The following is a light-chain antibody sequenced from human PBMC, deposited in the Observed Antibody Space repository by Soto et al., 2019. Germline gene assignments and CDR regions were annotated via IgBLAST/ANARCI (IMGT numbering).Light chain of an antibody. V-gene: IGKV1-27*01. CDR3: QKYDTAPQT. J-gene: IGKJ1*01. Sequence: DIQMTHSPSSLSASVGDRVTITCRASQGIIDYVAWFQQKPGQAPKLLIYAASTLQSGVPSRFSGSGAGTDFTLTIRGLQPEDVATYYCQKYDTAPQTFGQGTKVEIK. CDR2: AAS. CDR1: QGIIDY.